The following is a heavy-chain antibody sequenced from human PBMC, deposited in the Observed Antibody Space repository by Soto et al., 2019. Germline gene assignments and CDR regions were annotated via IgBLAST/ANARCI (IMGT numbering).Heavy chain of an antibody. Sequence: SETLSLTCTVSGGSISSSSYYWGWTRQPPGKGLEWIGSIYYSGSTYYNPSLKSRVTISVDRSKNQFSLKLSSVTAADTAVYYCARGMTTVTTLDYWGQGTLVTVSS. V-gene: IGHV4-39*07. J-gene: IGHJ4*02. CDR2: IYYSGST. D-gene: IGHD4-4*01. CDR3: ARGMTTVTTLDY. CDR1: GGSISSSSYY.